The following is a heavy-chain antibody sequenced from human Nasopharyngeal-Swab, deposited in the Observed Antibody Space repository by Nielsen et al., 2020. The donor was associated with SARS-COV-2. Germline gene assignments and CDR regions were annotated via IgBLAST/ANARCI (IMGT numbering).Heavy chain of an antibody. D-gene: IGHD5-18*01. CDR3: ARDLTPMVIIYVFDM. CDR2: IWHDGSNK. Sequence: GESLKISCAASGFTFSNYAMHWVRQAPGKGLEWVAVIWHDGSNKYYADSVKGRFTISGDNSKNTLYLQMNSLRAEDTAVYYCARDLTPMVIIYVFDMWVPGTIVTLSS. J-gene: IGHJ3*02. V-gene: IGHV3-33*01. CDR1: GFTFSNYA.